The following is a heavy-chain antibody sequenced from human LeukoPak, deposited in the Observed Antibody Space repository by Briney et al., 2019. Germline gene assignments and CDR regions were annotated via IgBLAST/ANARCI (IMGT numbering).Heavy chain of an antibody. Sequence: GGSLRLSCEASGFIFSKYWMTWVRQAPGKGLEWVANIKTDGSQKYYVDSVKGRFNISGDNAKNSLYLQMNSLRADDTATYYCVRGLLEWLRLETYYFDYWGQGTLVTVSS. V-gene: IGHV3-7*01. J-gene: IGHJ4*02. CDR3: VRGLLEWLRLETYYFDY. CDR2: IKTDGSQK. CDR1: GFIFSKYW. D-gene: IGHD3-3*01.